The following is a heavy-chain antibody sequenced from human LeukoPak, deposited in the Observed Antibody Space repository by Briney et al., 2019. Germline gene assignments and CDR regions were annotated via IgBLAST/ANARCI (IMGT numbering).Heavy chain of an antibody. V-gene: IGHV3-53*01. CDR3: ARGPNIAAAGPNDAFDI. CDR2: IYSGGST. Sequence: GGSLRLSCAASGFTVSSNYMSWVRQAPGRGLEWVSVIYSGGSTYYADSVKGRFTISRDNSKNTLYLQMNSLRAEDTAVYYCARGPNIAAAGPNDAFDIWGQGTMVTVSS. D-gene: IGHD6-13*01. CDR1: GFTVSSNY. J-gene: IGHJ3*02.